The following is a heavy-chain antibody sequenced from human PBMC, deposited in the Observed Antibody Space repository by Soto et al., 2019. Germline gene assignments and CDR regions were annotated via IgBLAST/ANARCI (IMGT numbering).Heavy chain of an antibody. D-gene: IGHD2-15*01. CDR3: AKSPLGYCSGGSCYPPHYFDY. V-gene: IGHV3-15*07. Sequence: EVQLVESGGGFVKPGGSLRLSCAASHFTFTNAWMHWVRQAPGKGLEWVGRIKTKNDGGTTDLAAPVKGRFAISRDDSKNTLFLQMSSLKTEDTAVYYCAKSPLGYCSGGSCYPPHYFDYWGQGTLVTVSS. J-gene: IGHJ4*02. CDR2: IKTKNDGGTT. CDR1: HFTFTNAW.